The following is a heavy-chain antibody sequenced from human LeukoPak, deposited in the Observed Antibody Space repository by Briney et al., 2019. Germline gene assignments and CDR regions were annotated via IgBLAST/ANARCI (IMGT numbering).Heavy chain of an antibody. CDR2: INAANGNT. CDR1: GYTFTSYA. V-gene: IGHV1-3*03. Sequence: ASVKVSCKASGYTFTSYAMHWVRQAPGQRLEWMGWINAANGNTKYSLEFQGRVTMTRDMSTSTVYMELSSLRSEDTAAYYCAREASIAAAGTRPNPFDYWGQGTLVTVSS. CDR3: AREASIAAAGTRPNPFDY. D-gene: IGHD6-13*01. J-gene: IGHJ4*02.